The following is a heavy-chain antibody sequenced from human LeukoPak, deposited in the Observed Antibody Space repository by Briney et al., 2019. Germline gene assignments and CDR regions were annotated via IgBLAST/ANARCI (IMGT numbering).Heavy chain of an antibody. Sequence: SQTLSLTCAVSGGSISSGGYSWIWIRQPPGKRLVWIGYIYHSGSTYYNPSLKSRVTISVDRSKNQFSLKLSSVTAADTAVYYCARVRGWYYFDYWGQGTLVTVSS. CDR3: ARVRGWYYFDY. CDR2: IYHSGST. J-gene: IGHJ4*02. V-gene: IGHV4-30-2*01. D-gene: IGHD6-19*01. CDR1: GGSISSGGYS.